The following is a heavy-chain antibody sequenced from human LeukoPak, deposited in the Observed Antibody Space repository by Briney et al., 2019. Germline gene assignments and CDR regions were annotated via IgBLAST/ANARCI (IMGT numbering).Heavy chain of an antibody. CDR1: GGSISSYY. CDR3: ARAQFSDWNYYYYYMDV. CDR2: IYTSGST. J-gene: IGHJ6*03. V-gene: IGHV4-4*07. Sequence: SETLSLTCTVSGGSISSYYWSWIRQPAGKGLEWIGRIYTSGSTNYNPSLKSRVTMSVDTSKNQFSLKLSSVTAAYTAVYYCARAQFSDWNYYYYYMDVWGEGAPVTVSS. D-gene: IGHD3/OR15-3a*01.